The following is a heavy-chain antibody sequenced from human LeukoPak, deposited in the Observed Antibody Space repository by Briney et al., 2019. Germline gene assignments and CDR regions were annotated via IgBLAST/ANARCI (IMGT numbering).Heavy chain of an antibody. CDR1: GYTFTSYY. V-gene: IGHV1-46*01. Sequence: GASVKVSCKASGYTFTSYYMHWVRQAPGQGLEWMGIINPNGGSTSYAQKFQGRVTMTRDTSKSTVYMELSSLRSEDTAVYYCARYRSSAGDYWGQGTLVTVSS. D-gene: IGHD6-13*01. J-gene: IGHJ4*02. CDR2: INPNGGST. CDR3: ARYRSSAGDY.